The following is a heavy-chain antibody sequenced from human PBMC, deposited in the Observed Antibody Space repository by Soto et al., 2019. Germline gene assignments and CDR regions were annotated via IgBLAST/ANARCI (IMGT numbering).Heavy chain of an antibody. CDR3: AKNLLRFLEWLAHNWFDP. CDR1: GVTFSSYA. CDR2: ISGSGGST. V-gene: IGHV3-23*01. J-gene: IGHJ5*02. Sequence: GGSMRISCAASGVTFSSYAMSWVRQAPGKGLEWVSAISGSGGSTYYADSVKGRFTISRDNSKNTLYLQMNSLRAEDTAVYYCAKNLLRFLEWLAHNWFDPWGQGTLVTVSS. D-gene: IGHD3-3*01.